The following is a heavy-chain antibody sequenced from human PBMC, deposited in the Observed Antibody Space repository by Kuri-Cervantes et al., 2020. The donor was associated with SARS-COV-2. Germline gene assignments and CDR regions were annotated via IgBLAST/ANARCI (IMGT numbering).Heavy chain of an antibody. V-gene: IGHV1-2*02. D-gene: IGHD3-22*01. Sequence: ASVKVSCKASGYTFTGYYMHWVRQAPGQGLEWMGWINPNSGGTNYAQKFQGRVTMTRDTSTSTAYMELSSLRSEDTAVYYCARGRGYYYDSSGYYVPEHFDYWGQGTLVTVSS. J-gene: IGHJ4*02. CDR1: GYTFTGYY. CDR2: INPNSGGT. CDR3: ARGRGYYYDSSGYYVPEHFDY.